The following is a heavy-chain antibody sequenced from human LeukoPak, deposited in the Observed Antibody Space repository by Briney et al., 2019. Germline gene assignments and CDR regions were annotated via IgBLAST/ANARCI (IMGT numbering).Heavy chain of an antibody. Sequence: GGSLRLSCAASGFTFSSYSMNWVRQAPGKGLEWVSSISSSSSYIYCADSVKGRFTISRDNAKNSLYLQMNSLRAEDTAVYYCASPAGDSLYYGMDVWGQGTTVTVSS. CDR2: ISSSSSYI. CDR1: GFTFSSYS. D-gene: IGHD6-13*01. J-gene: IGHJ6*02. CDR3: ASPAGDSLYYGMDV. V-gene: IGHV3-21*01.